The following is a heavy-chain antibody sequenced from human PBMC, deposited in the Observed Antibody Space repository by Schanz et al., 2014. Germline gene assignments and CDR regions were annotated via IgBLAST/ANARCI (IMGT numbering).Heavy chain of an antibody. V-gene: IGHV3-74*01. CDR1: GFTLSSYW. Sequence: EVKLVESGGGAVRPGGSLRLSCAASGFTLSSYWMHWVRQVPGKGLEWVSCTNGDGTNAKYADSVKGRFTISRDNAKNSLFLQMNRLRAEDTALYYCAIIGVMVAVAGTRADYWGQGTLATVSS. CDR3: AIIGVMVAVAGTRADY. CDR2: TNGDGTNA. J-gene: IGHJ4*02. D-gene: IGHD6-19*01.